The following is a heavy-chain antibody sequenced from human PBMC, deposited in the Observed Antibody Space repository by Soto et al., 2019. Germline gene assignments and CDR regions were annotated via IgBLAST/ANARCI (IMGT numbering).Heavy chain of an antibody. CDR1: GGSISSYY. CDR2: IYYSGST. CDR3: ARVTGSDYYYYYMDV. Sequence: SETLSLTCTVSGGSISSYYWSWIRQPPGKGLEWIGYIYYSGSTNYNPSLKSRVTISVDTXXXXXXLXXXXXXAWDTAVXYXARVTGSDYYYYYMDVWGKGTTVTVSS. D-gene: IGHD3-9*01. J-gene: IGHJ6*03. V-gene: IGHV4-59*01.